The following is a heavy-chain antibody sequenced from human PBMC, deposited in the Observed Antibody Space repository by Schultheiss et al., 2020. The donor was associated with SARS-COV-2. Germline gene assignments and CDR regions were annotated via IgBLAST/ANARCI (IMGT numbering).Heavy chain of an antibody. D-gene: IGHD5-24*01. CDR1: GGSISSGGYY. J-gene: IGHJ6*02. Sequence: SETLSLTCTVSGGSISSGGYYWSWIRQHPGKGLEWIGYIYYSGSTYYNPSLKSRVTISVDTSKNQFSLKLSSVTAADTAVYYCARDRVEVNYYYYGMDVWGQGTTVTVSS. CDR2: IYYSGST. V-gene: IGHV4-31*03. CDR3: ARDRVEVNYYYYGMDV.